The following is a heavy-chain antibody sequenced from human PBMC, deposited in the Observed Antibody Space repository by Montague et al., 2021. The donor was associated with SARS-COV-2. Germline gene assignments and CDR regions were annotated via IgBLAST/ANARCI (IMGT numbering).Heavy chain of an antibody. V-gene: IGHV4-34*01. CDR2: IHYIGNT. D-gene: IGHD2-21*02. CDR3: ARLLPDGTVVATDIPFDS. J-gene: IGHJ4*02. Sequence: SETLSLTYAVYGGSFSGYYWAWIRQPPGKGLELIGSIHYIGNTYYNPSLESRVTISVDTSENQFSLKLRSVIAADTAVHYCARLLPDGTVVATDIPFDSWGQGTLVTVSS. CDR1: GGSFSGYY.